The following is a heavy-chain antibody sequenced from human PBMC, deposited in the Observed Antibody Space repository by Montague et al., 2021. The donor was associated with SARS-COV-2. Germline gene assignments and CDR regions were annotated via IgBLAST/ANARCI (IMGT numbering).Heavy chain of an antibody. Sequence: SQTLSLTCTVSGGSISSSSYYWGWIRQPPGKGLEWIGSIYYSGSTYYNESLKSRVTISVDTSKNQFSLKLSSVTAADTAVYYCARLSNYYGSGSYYPHNYNYYGRDVGGEGTTVTVS. J-gene: IGHJ6*02. V-gene: IGHV4-39*01. CDR2: IYYSGST. CDR3: ARLSNYYGSGSYYPHNYNYYGRDV. CDR1: GGSISSSSYY. D-gene: IGHD3-10*01.